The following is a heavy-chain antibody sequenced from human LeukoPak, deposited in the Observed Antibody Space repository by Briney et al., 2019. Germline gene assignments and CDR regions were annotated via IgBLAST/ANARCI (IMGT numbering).Heavy chain of an antibody. J-gene: IGHJ4*02. D-gene: IGHD3-10*01. CDR3: AKETGSGSYYEYYFDY. CDR2: ISSSGSTI. V-gene: IGHV3-11*04. Sequence: GGSLRLSCAASGFTFSDYYMSWIRQAPGKGLEWVSYISSSGSTIYYADSVKGRFTISRDNSKNTLYLQMSSLRAEDTAVYYCAKETGSGSYYEYYFDYWGQGTLVTVSS. CDR1: GFTFSDYY.